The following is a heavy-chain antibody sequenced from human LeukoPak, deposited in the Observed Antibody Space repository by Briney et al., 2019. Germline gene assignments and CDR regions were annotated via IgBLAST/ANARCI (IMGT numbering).Heavy chain of an antibody. Sequence: GGSLRLSCAASGFTFSSYSMTWVRQAPGKGLEWVSSISSSSSYIYYADSVKGRFTISRDNAKNSLYLQMNSLRAEDTAVYYCATLGRSSDAFDIWGQGTMVAVSS. D-gene: IGHD1-26*01. CDR1: GFTFSSYS. CDR3: ATLGRSSDAFDI. V-gene: IGHV3-21*01. CDR2: ISSSSSYI. J-gene: IGHJ3*02.